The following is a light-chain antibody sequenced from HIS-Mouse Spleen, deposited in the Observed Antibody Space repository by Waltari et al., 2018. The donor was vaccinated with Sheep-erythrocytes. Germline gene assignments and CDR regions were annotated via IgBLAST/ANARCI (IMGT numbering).Light chain of an antibody. V-gene: IGLV2-14*03. CDR1: SSDVGGYNY. Sequence: QSALTQPASVSGSPGQSITISCTGTSSDVGGYNYVSWYQQHPGKAPKLMIYDVSNRASGFSNRSSGSKSGNAASLTISGLQAEDEADYYCSSYTSSSTWVFGGGTKLTVL. J-gene: IGLJ3*02. CDR2: DVS. CDR3: SSYTSSSTWV.